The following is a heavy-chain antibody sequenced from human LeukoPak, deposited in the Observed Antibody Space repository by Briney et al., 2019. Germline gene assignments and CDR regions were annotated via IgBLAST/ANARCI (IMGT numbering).Heavy chain of an antibody. CDR3: ARLYYYNSPFDY. J-gene: IGHJ4*02. D-gene: IGHD3-22*01. CDR1: GFTFSSYW. V-gene: IGHV3-66*01. Sequence: GGSLRLSCAASGFTFSSYWMHWVRQAPGKGLEWVSVIYSDGRTFYADSVKGRFTISRDNSKNTLYLQMNSLRAEDTAVYYCARLYYYNSPFDYWGQGTLVTVSS. CDR2: IYSDGRT.